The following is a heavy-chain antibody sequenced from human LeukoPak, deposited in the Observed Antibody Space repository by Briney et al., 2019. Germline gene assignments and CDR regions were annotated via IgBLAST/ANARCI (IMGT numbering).Heavy chain of an antibody. CDR1: GFTFSSHW. V-gene: IGHV3-74*01. J-gene: IGHJ4*02. Sequence: GGSLRLSCAASGFTFSSHWMHWVRQAPGKGLVWVSRINSDGSSISYADSVKGRFTISRDNAKNTLYLQMNSLRAEDTAVYYCAKDTSGYSYDYWGQGTLVTVSS. CDR3: AKDTSGYSYDY. D-gene: IGHD5-18*01. CDR2: INSDGSSI.